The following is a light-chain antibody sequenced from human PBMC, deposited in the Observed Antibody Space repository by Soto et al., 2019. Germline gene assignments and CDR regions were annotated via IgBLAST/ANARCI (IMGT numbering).Light chain of an antibody. CDR3: PQHNSLPYT. Sequence: DIQMTQSPSSLSASVGDRVTITCRASQGISSYLGWYQQKPGKAPKRLIYAASSWPSGVPSRFSGSGSGTDFTLTISSLQPEDFATYYCPQHNSLPYTFGQGTKLEIK. V-gene: IGKV1-17*01. CDR2: AAS. J-gene: IGKJ2*01. CDR1: QGISSY.